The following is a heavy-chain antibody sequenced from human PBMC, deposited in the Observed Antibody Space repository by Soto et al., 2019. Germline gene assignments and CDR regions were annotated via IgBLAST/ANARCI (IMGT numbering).Heavy chain of an antibody. J-gene: IGHJ6*02. CDR3: ARDMVRAMDV. D-gene: IGHD3-10*01. CDR1: GFTVSSNY. Sequence: EVQLVESGGGLVQPGGSLRLSCAASGFTVSSNYMSWVRQAPGKGLEWVSVIYSGGSTYYADSVKGRFTISRDNSKNTLYLHMNRLRAEDTAVYYCARDMVRAMDVWGQGTTVTVSS. V-gene: IGHV3-66*01. CDR2: IYSGGST.